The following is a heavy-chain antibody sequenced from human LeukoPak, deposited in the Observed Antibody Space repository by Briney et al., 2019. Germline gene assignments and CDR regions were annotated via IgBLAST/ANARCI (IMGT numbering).Heavy chain of an antibody. CDR1: GFSFSDSY. CDR2: ISGSGVTL. D-gene: IGHD5-24*01. V-gene: IGHV3-11*01. Sequence: GGSLRLSCAASGFSFSDSYMSWIRHVPGKGLEWVSYISGSGVTLYYADSVKGRFIISRGNAKNSVYLQMHGLGAADTALYFCARGEKMADYWGQGTLVTVSS. CDR3: ARGEKMADY. J-gene: IGHJ4*02.